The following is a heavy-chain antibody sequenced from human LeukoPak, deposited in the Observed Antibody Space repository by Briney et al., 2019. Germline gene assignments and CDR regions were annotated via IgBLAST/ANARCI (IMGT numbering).Heavy chain of an antibody. J-gene: IGHJ4*02. CDR1: GFTFSAYW. V-gene: IGHV3-74*01. Sequence: GGPLRLSCAASGFTFSAYWMHWVRQVPGKGLVWVSRINSDGSSTSYADSVKGRFTISRDNAKNTLYLQMNSLGDEDTAVYYCARPADSSGWYYYFDYWGQGSLVTVSS. CDR3: ARPADSSGWYYYFDY. D-gene: IGHD6-19*01. CDR2: INSDGSST.